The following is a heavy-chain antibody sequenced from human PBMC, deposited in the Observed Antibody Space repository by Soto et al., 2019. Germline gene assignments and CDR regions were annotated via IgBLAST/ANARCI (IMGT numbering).Heavy chain of an antibody. V-gene: IGHV3-53*04. D-gene: IGHD3-3*01. Sequence: EVQLVESGGGLVQPGGSLRLSCAASGFTVSSNYMSWVRQAPGKGLEWVSVIYSGGSTYYADSVKGRFTISRHNSKNTLDLQMNSPRAEDTAVYYCASGWRVDAFDIWGQGTMVTVSS. CDR3: ASGWRVDAFDI. J-gene: IGHJ3*02. CDR1: GFTVSSNY. CDR2: IYSGGST.